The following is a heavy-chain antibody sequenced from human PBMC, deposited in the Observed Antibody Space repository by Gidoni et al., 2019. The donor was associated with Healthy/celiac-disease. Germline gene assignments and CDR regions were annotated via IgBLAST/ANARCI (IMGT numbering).Heavy chain of an antibody. D-gene: IGHD3-3*01. V-gene: IGHV2-70*01. CDR2: IDWDDDK. J-gene: IGHJ4*02. Sequence: QVTLRESGPALVKPTQTLTLTCTFSGFSLSTSGMCVSWIRQPPGKALEWLALIDWDDDKYYSTSLKTRLTISKDTSKNQVVLTMTNMDPVDTATYYCARTRSEGDTIFGVVIDWGQGTLVTVSS. CDR1: GFSLSTSGMC. CDR3: ARTRSEGDTIFGVVID.